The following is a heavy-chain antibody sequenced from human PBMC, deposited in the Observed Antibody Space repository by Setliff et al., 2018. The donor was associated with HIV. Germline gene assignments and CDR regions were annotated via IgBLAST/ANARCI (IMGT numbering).Heavy chain of an antibody. CDR2: IYWDDDK. CDR3: AHWIHRWWYFDL. D-gene: IGHD5-18*01. Sequence: TLSLTCTVSDDFITSYYWSWIRQPPGKALEWLALIYWDDDKRYSPSLKSRLTITKDTPKNQVVLTMTNMDPVDTATYYCAHWIHRWWYFDLWGRGSLVTAPQ. CDR1: DDFITSYY. V-gene: IGHV2-5*08. J-gene: IGHJ2*01.